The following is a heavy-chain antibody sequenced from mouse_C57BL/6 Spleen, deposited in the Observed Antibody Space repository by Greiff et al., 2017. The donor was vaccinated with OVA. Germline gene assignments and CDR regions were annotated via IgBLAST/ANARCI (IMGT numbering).Heavy chain of an antibody. CDR3: ARWYLYYMDD. D-gene: IGHD1-3*01. V-gene: IGHV1-64*01. CDR1: GYTFTSYW. J-gene: IGHJ2*01. Sequence: QVQLQQPGAELVKPGASVKLSCKASGYTFTSYWMHWVKQRPGQGLEWIGMINPNSGSNTYNEKFKSKATLTVDKSTSTAYMQLSSLTSEDSAVYYCARWYLYYMDDWGQGTTLTVSS. CDR2: INPNSGSN.